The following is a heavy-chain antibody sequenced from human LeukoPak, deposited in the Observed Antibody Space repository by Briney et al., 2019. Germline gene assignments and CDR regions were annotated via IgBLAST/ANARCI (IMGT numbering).Heavy chain of an antibody. CDR3: ARMYWAPLVVPPTNGMDV. D-gene: IGHD2-15*01. V-gene: IGHV5-10-1*01. Sequence: PGESLRISCKGSGYSFTSYWISWWRQMPGKGLEWMGRIDPSDSYTNYSPSFQGHVTISADKSISTAYLQWSSLKASDTAMYCCARMYWAPLVVPPTNGMDVWGQGTTVTVSS. J-gene: IGHJ6*02. CDR2: IDPSDSYT. CDR1: GYSFTSYW.